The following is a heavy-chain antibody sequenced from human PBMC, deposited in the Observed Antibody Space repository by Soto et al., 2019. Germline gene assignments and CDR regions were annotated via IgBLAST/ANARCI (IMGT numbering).Heavy chain of an antibody. V-gene: IGHV4-4*02. CDR2: IYHSGST. Sequence: QVPLQESGPGLVKPSGTLSLTCAVSGGSISSSNWWSWVRQPPGKGLEWIGEIYHSGSTNYNPSLKSRVTISVDKSKNQFSLKLSSVTAADTAVYYCARGRTYYYDSSGYYWDYWGQGTLVTVSS. J-gene: IGHJ4*02. CDR3: ARGRTYYYDSSGYYWDY. CDR1: GGSISSSNW. D-gene: IGHD3-22*01.